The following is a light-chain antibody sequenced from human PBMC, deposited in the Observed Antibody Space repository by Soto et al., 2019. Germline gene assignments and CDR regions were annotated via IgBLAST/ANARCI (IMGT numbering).Light chain of an antibody. V-gene: IGLV1-47*02. CDR1: NSNIGTNF. J-gene: IGLJ3*02. CDR3: AAWDDTVTSPCWV. CDR2: SNN. Sequence: QAVVTQPPSVSGTPGQRITLSCSGSNSNIGTNFVYWYQQLPGTAPKLLICSNNQRPSGVPDRFFATKSGTSASLAISGLRSDDESHYYCAAWDDTVTSPCWVFGGGTKLTVL.